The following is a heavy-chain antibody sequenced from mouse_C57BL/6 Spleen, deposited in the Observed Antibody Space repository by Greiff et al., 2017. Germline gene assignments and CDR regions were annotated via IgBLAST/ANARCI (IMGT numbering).Heavy chain of an antibody. CDR2: INPSTGGT. V-gene: IGHV1-42*01. Sequence: EVQLQESGPELVKPGASVKISCKASGYSFTGYYMNWVKQSPEKSLEWIGEINPSTGGTTYNQKFKAKATLTVDKSSSTAYMQLKSLTSEDSAVYYCAREDGNYGYFDVWGTGTTVTVSS. J-gene: IGHJ1*03. CDR3: AREDGNYGYFDV. D-gene: IGHD2-1*01. CDR1: GYSFTGYY.